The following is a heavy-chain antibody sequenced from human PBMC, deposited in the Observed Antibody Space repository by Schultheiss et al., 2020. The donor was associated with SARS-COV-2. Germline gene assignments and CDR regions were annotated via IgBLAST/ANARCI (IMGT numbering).Heavy chain of an antibody. CDR1: GGSVSSGSYY. D-gene: IGHD2-15*01. Sequence: SQTLSLTCTVSGGSVSSGSYYWSWIRQPPGKGLEWIGYIYYSGSTNYNPSLKSRVTISVDTSKNQFSLKLSSVTAADTAVYYCAMMQVVVAATNYNWFDPWGQGTLVTVSS. J-gene: IGHJ5*02. V-gene: IGHV4-61*01. CDR2: IYYSGST. CDR3: AMMQVVVAATNYNWFDP.